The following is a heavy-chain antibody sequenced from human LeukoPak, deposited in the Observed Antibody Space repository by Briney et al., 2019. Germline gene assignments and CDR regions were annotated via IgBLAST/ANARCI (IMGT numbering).Heavy chain of an antibody. J-gene: IGHJ4*02. V-gene: IGHV3-30*04. Sequence: PGRSLRLSCAASGFTFSSYAMHWVRQAPGKGLEWVAVISYDGSNKYYADSVKGRFTISRDNSKDTLYLQMNSLRAEDTAVCYCARDTLGQKATSTSIDYWGQGTLVTVSP. CDR1: GFTFSSYA. CDR2: ISYDGSNK. CDR3: ARDTLGQKATSTSIDY. D-gene: IGHD5-24*01.